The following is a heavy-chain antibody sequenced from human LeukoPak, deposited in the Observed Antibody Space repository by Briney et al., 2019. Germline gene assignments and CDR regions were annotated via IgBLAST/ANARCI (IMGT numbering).Heavy chain of an antibody. Sequence: MASETLCLTCTVSGGSMSSYYWSWIRQAPGKGLVWIAYIHYSGSTDYNPSLKSRVTISVDASKNQFTLRLRSVTAADTAIYYCARRADDSSGYYPYWGQGTLVTVSS. CDR3: ARRADDSSGYYPY. CDR1: GGSMSSYY. CDR2: IHYSGST. J-gene: IGHJ4*02. V-gene: IGHV4-59*08. D-gene: IGHD3-22*01.